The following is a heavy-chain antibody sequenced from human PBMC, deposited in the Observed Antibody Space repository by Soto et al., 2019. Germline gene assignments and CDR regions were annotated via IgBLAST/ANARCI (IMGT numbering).Heavy chain of an antibody. Sequence: GGSLRLSCAASGFTFSNYWMHWVRQAPGKGLVWVSRIVSDGSSTSYADSVKGRFTISRDNANNTLYLQMNSLRAEDTALYYCARGSYYYDTSGSYSDYWGQGTLVTVSS. CDR2: IVSDGSST. D-gene: IGHD3-22*01. V-gene: IGHV3-74*01. J-gene: IGHJ4*02. CDR1: GFTFSNYW. CDR3: ARGSYYYDTSGSYSDY.